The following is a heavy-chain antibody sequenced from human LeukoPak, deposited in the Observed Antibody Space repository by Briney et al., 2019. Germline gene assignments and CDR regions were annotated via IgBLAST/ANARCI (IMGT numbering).Heavy chain of an antibody. CDR2: IYTSGST. J-gene: IGHJ4*02. D-gene: IGHD5-24*01. Sequence: SETLSLTCTVSGGSTSSGSYYWSWIRQPSGKGLEWIGRIYTSGSTNYNPSLKSRVTISVDTSKNQFSLKLSSVTAADTAVYYCARGRRDGYNQYLDYWGQGTLVTVSS. CDR3: ARGRRDGYNQYLDY. CDR1: GGSTSSGSYY. V-gene: IGHV4-61*02.